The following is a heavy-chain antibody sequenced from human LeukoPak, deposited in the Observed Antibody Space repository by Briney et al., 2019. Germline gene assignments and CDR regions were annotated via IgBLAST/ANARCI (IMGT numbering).Heavy chain of an antibody. V-gene: IGHV4-39*01. J-gene: IGHJ4*02. CDR1: GGSISSSSYY. D-gene: IGHD6-13*01. Sequence: SETLSLTCTVSGGSISSSSYYWGWIRQPPGKGLEWIGSIYYSGSTYYNPSLKSRVTISVDTSKNQFSLKLSSVTAADTAVYYCARWRRHSSSLYYFDYWGQGTLVTVSS. CDR3: ARWRRHSSSLYYFDY. CDR2: IYYSGST.